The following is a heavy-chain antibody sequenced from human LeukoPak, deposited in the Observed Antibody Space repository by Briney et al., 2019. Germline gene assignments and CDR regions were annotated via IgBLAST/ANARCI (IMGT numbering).Heavy chain of an antibody. D-gene: IGHD2-2*01. CDR1: GYSFTSYW. J-gene: IGHJ5*02. Sequence: GESLKISCKGSGYSFTSYWIGWVRQMPGKGLEWMGIIYPGDSDTRYSPSFQGQVTISADKSVSTAYLQWSSLKASDTAMYYCARQWGDCSSTSCYSASWGQGTLVTVSS. V-gene: IGHV5-51*01. CDR3: ARQWGDCSSTSCYSAS. CDR2: IYPGDSDT.